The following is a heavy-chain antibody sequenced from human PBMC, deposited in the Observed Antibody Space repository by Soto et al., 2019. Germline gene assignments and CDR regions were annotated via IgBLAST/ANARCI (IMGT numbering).Heavy chain of an antibody. D-gene: IGHD6-19*01. CDR1: GGTFSSYA. V-gene: IGHV1-69*12. J-gene: IGHJ5*02. CDR3: ARVKGRAVAVAGTGGYWFDP. CDR2: IIPIFGTA. Sequence: QVQLVQSGAEVKKPGSSVKVSCKASGGTFSSYAISWVRQAPGQGLEWMGGIIPIFGTANYAQKFQGRVTITADESTSTAYMERSSLRSEDTAVYYCARVKGRAVAVAGTGGYWFDPWGQGTLVTVSS.